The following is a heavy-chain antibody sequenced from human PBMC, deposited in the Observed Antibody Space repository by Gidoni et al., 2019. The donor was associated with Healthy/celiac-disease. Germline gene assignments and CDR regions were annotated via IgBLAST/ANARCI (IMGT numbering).Heavy chain of an antibody. J-gene: IGHJ4*02. CDR3: AKGYYGSGATEYYFDY. D-gene: IGHD3-10*01. CDR2: ISWNSGSI. CDR1: GFTFDDYA. V-gene: IGHV3-9*01. Sequence: EVQLVESGGGLVQPGRSLRLSCAAPGFTFDDYAMHWVRQAPGKGLEWVSGISWNSGSIGYADSVKGRFTISRDNAKNSLYLQMNSLRAEDTALYHCAKGYYGSGATEYYFDYWGQGTLVTVSS.